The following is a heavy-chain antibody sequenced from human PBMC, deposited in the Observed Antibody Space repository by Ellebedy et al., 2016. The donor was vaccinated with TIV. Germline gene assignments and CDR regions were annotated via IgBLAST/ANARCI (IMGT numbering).Heavy chain of an antibody. Sequence: SETPSLTCTVSGASISSYYWSWIRQPPGKGLEWVGYFSYSGSTNPNPSLKSRVTISVDTSKNLFSLNLGSVTAADTAVYYCARGPSYGSGSGGFDPWGQGTLVTVSS. CDR1: GASISSYY. D-gene: IGHD3-10*01. CDR2: FSYSGST. CDR3: ARGPSYGSGSGGFDP. V-gene: IGHV4-59*01. J-gene: IGHJ5*02.